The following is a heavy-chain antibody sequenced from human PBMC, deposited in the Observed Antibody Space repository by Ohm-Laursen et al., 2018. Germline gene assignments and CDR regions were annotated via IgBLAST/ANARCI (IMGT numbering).Heavy chain of an antibody. Sequence: SDTLSLTCSVSGDSISAHYWSWIRQPPGKGLEWIGYIHHTGYTTYNPSLKSRVTISVDTSKKQFSLKLSSVTAADTAVYYCARQRSGSTGMDVWGQGTTVIVSS. D-gene: IGHD3-10*01. J-gene: IGHJ6*02. CDR3: ARQRSGSTGMDV. CDR1: GDSISAHY. V-gene: IGHV4-59*08. CDR2: IHHTGYT.